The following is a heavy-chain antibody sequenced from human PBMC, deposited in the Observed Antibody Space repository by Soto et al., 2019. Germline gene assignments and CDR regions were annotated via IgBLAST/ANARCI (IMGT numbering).Heavy chain of an antibody. D-gene: IGHD5-18*01. CDR1: GFTFSSYA. Sequence: EVPLLESGGGLVQPGGSLRLSCAASGFTFSSYAMSWVRQAPGKGLEWVSAISGSGGSTYYADSVKGRVTISRDNSKNTLYLQMNSLRADDTAVYYCAKDPPWIQLWLPYYFDYWGQGTLVTVSS. CDR3: AKDPPWIQLWLPYYFDY. V-gene: IGHV3-23*01. CDR2: ISGSGGST. J-gene: IGHJ4*02.